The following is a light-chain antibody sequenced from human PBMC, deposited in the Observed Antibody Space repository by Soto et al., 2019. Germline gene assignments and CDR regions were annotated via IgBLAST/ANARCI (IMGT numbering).Light chain of an antibody. CDR2: DAP. J-gene: IGKJ5*01. Sequence: EIVLTQSPGTLSLPPGERATLSCRASHSVSTSLFPWYQQKPGQAPRHLIYDAPTRATGIPDRFSGSGSGTDFTLTISRLEPEDFAVYYCQQFTTSIVTFGQGTRLEI. CDR1: HSVSTSL. V-gene: IGKV3-20*01. CDR3: QQFTTSIVT.